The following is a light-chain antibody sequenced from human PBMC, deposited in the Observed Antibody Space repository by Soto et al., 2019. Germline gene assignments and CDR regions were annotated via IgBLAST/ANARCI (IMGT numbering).Light chain of an antibody. V-gene: IGKV3D-20*01. CDR2: DAS. Sequence: EIVLTQTPATLSLSPGERATLSCGARQSVSSNYLAWYQQKPGLAPRLLIYDASSRATGIPDRFSGSGSGTDFSLTISRLEPEDFAVYYCQQYGSSPITFGQGTRLEIK. J-gene: IGKJ5*01. CDR3: QQYGSSPIT. CDR1: QSVSSNY.